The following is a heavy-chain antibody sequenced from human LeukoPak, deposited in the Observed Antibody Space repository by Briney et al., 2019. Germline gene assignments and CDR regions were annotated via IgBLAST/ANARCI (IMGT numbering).Heavy chain of an antibody. CDR2: IYYSGST. D-gene: IGHD6-13*01. CDR3: ARTAAAGPGWFDP. V-gene: IGHV4-31*03. CDR1: GGSISSGGYY. J-gene: IGHJ5*02. Sequence: PSQTLSLTCTVSGGSISSGGYYWSWIRQHPGKGLEWIRYIYYSGSTYYNPSLKSRVTISVDTSKNQFSLKLSSVTAADTAVYCCARTAAAGPGWFDPWGQGTLVTVSS.